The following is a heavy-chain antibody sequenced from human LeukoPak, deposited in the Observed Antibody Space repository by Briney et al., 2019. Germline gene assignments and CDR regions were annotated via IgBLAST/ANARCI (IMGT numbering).Heavy chain of an antibody. CDR3: AREGSDLYYFDS. Sequence: GGSLRLSCAASGFTFSNYRMHWVRQAPGKGLVWVSRINTDGSSTNYADSVKGRFTVSRDNAKNTLYLQMNSLRGEDTAVYFCAREGSDLYYFDSWGQGTLVIVSS. D-gene: IGHD6-25*01. J-gene: IGHJ4*02. V-gene: IGHV3-74*01. CDR2: INTDGSST. CDR1: GFTFSNYR.